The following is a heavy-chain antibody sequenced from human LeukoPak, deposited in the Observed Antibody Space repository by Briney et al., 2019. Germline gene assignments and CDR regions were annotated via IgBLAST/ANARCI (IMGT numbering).Heavy chain of an antibody. D-gene: IGHD3-9*01. CDR3: ARDLVLDYDILTGYQPLGAFDI. CDR2: ISYDGSNK. CDR1: GFTFSSYA. Sequence: GGSLRLSCAASGFTFSSYAMHWVRQAPGKGLEWVAVISYDGSNKYYADSVKGRFTISRDNSKNTLYLQMNSLRAEDTAVYCCARDLVLDYDILTGYQPLGAFDIWGQGTMVTVSS. V-gene: IGHV3-30*04. J-gene: IGHJ3*02.